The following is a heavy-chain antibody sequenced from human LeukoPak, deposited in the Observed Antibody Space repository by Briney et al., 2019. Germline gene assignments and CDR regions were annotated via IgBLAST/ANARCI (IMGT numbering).Heavy chain of an antibody. CDR1: GFTFSRYA. CDR3: ARDWCYDSCGYLPY. D-gene: IGHD3-22*01. Sequence: PGGSLRLSCAASGFTFSRYAMCGVRQAPGKGREWVAVIWYDGGNQYYVDSVKGRFTISRDNSKKMLYLQMNSLRAEDTAVYYCARDWCYDSCGYLPYWGQGTLVIVSS. V-gene: IGHV3-33*07. CDR2: IWYDGGNQ. J-gene: IGHJ4*02.